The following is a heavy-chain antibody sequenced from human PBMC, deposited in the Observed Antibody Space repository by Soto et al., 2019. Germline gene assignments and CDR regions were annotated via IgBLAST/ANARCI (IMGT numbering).Heavy chain of an antibody. D-gene: IGHD3-22*01. J-gene: IGHJ5*02. Sequence: ASVKVSCKASGYTFTGYYMHWVRQAPGQGLEWMGWINPNSGGTNYAQKFQGWVTMTRDTSISTAYMELSRLRSDDTAVYYCARDVASGWYYDSSGYVYNWFDPWGQGTLVTVSS. CDR1: GYTFTGYY. CDR2: INPNSGGT. V-gene: IGHV1-2*04. CDR3: ARDVASGWYYDSSGYVYNWFDP.